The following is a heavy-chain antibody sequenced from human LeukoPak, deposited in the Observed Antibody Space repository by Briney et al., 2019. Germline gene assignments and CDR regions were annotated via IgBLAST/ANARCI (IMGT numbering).Heavy chain of an antibody. CDR3: ARAYVWGSYRYFDY. D-gene: IGHD3-16*02. CDR1: GPSISSYC. Sequence: SETLSLAWPVAGPSISSYCGSWVRQQAGKGMEWLGRIYTSGGPNYDPSLKSRVTMSVDTSKNQFSLKLSSVTAADTAVYYCARAYVWGSYRYFDYWGQGTLVTVSS. J-gene: IGHJ4*02. V-gene: IGHV4-4*07. CDR2: IYTSGGP.